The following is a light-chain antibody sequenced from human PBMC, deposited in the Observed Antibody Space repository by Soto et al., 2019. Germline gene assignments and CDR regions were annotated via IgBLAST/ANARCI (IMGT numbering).Light chain of an antibody. Sequence: QSALTQSASVSGSPGQSITISCTGSSSDVGGYNYVSWYQQHPGKAPKLMIYDVTNRPSGVSNRFSGSKSGNTASLTISGLQAEDEAVYFCSSFTSSDTLGVFGTGTKVTVL. CDR2: DVT. CDR1: SSDVGGYNY. V-gene: IGLV2-14*03. CDR3: SSFTSSDTLGV. J-gene: IGLJ1*01.